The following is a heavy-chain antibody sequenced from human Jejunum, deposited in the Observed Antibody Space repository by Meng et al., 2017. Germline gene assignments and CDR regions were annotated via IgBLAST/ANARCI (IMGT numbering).Heavy chain of an antibody. V-gene: IGHV2-70*13. CDR1: GFSLSSSGMC. Sequence: SGPTLVKPTQTLTLTCTLSGFSLSSSGMCVSWIRQPPGKALEWLALIDSNDDKFYSTSLKTRLTISKDTSKNQVVLTMTNMDPVDTATYFCARISYYETFAFDIWGQGTMVTVS. D-gene: IGHD1-26*01. J-gene: IGHJ3*02. CDR3: ARISYYETFAFDI. CDR2: IDSNDDK.